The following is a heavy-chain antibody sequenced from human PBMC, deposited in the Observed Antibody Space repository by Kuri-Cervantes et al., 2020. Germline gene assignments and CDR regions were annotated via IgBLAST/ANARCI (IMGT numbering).Heavy chain of an antibody. V-gene: IGHV3-21*01. CDR3: AREGYCRGGNCYPSYWYFDL. J-gene: IGHJ2*01. CDR1: GFTFSSYS. CDR2: ISSSSTYI. Sequence: GESLKISCAASGFTFSSYSMNWVRQAPGKGLEWVSSISSSSTYIYYADSVKGRFTISRDNAKNSLYLQMNSLRAEDTAVYYCAREGYCRGGNCYPSYWYFDLWGRGTLVTVSS. D-gene: IGHD2-15*01.